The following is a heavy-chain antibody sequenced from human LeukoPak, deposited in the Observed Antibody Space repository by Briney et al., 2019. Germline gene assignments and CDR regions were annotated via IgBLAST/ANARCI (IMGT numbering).Heavy chain of an antibody. J-gene: IGHJ3*02. CDR3: ARDRDSSGAFDI. CDR2: ISSSSSYI. CDR1: GFTFSSYS. V-gene: IGHV3-21*01. Sequence: PGGSLRLSSAASGFTFSSYSMNWVRQAPGKGLEWVSSISSSSSYIYYADSVKGRFTISRDNAKNSLYLQMNSLRAEDTAVYYCARDRDSSGAFDIWGQGTMVTVSS. D-gene: IGHD6-19*01.